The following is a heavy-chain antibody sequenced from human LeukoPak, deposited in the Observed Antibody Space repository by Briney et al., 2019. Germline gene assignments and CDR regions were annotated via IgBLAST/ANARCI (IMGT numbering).Heavy chain of an antibody. V-gene: IGHV1-2*02. J-gene: IGHJ6*03. Sequence: GASVTVSCKASGYTFAGYYMHWVRQAPGQGLEWMGWINPNSGATEYAQKFQGRVTMTRDTSISTAYMELSRLRSDDTAVYYCARADVLLWFGESYMDVWGKGTTVTVSS. CDR1: GYTFAGYY. D-gene: IGHD3-10*01. CDR2: INPNSGAT. CDR3: ARADVLLWFGESYMDV.